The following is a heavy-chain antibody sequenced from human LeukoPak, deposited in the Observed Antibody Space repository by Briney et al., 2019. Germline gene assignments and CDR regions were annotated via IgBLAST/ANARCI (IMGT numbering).Heavy chain of an antibody. J-gene: IGHJ4*02. V-gene: IGHV1-46*01. D-gene: IGHD3-16*02. CDR3: ARGFMYDYVWGSYRADFDY. CDR1: GYTFTSYY. CDR2: INPSGGST. Sequence: VASVKVSCKASGYTFTSYYMHWVRQAPGQGLEWMGIINPSGGSTSYAQKFQGRVTMTRDTSTSTVYMELSSLRSEDTAVYYCARGFMYDYVWGSYRADFDYWGQGTLVTVSS.